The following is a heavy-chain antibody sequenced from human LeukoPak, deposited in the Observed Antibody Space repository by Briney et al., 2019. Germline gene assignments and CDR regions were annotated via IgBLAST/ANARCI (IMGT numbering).Heavy chain of an antibody. CDR3: AKDLGSYGFDY. V-gene: IGHV3-30*18. D-gene: IGHD5-18*01. J-gene: IGHJ4*02. CDR2: ISYDGSNK. CDR1: GFTFSSYG. Sequence: HPGGSLRLSCAASGFTFSSYGMHWVRQAPGKGLEWVAVISYDGSNKYYADSVKGRFTISRDNSKNTLYLQINSLRAEDTAVYYCAKDLGSYGFDYWGQGTLVTVSS.